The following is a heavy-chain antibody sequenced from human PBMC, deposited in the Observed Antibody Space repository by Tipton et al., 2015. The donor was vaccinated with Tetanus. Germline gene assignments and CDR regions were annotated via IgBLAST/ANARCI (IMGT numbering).Heavy chain of an antibody. J-gene: IGHJ4*02. V-gene: IGHV3-33*01. CDR2: SWYDGTDT. CDR1: GFIFSSYG. CDR3: AREADCSGGSCFSGDFDN. Sequence: SLRLSCAASGFIFSSYGIHWVRQAPGKGLEWVAVSWYDGTDTYYAEPVRGRFTLSRDNSKNTLYLQMNSLRVDDTAVYYCAREADCSGGSCFSGDFDNWGQGTQVTVSS. D-gene: IGHD2-15*01.